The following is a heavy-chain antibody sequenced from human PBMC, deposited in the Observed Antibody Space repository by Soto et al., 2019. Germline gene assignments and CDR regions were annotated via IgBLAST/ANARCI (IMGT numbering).Heavy chain of an antibody. CDR2: INPNSGGA. CDR1: GYTFTGYY. D-gene: IGHD3-10*01. CDR3: ARSLWFGESFFEGMDPFAV. Sequence: ASVKVSCKASGYTFTGYYMHWVRQAPVQVLEWMVCINPNSGGAKYAQKFQGRVTMTRDTSISTAYMELSRLRSDETAVYYCARSLWFGESFFEGMDPFAVWAQCTMVTRSS. J-gene: IGHJ3*01. V-gene: IGHV1-2*02.